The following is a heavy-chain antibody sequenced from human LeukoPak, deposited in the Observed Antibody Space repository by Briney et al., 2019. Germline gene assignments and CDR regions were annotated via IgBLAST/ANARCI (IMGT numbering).Heavy chain of an antibody. CDR3: AGESIITMVRGVRGYWYFDL. V-gene: IGHV4-39*07. Sequence: SETLSPSCTVSGGSISSSSYYWGWIRQPPGKGLEWIGSIYYSGSTYYNPSLKSRVTISVDTSKNQFSLKLSSVTAADTAVYYCAGESIITMVRGVRGYWYFDLWGRGTLVTVSS. CDR2: IYYSGST. J-gene: IGHJ2*01. D-gene: IGHD3-10*01. CDR1: GGSISSSSYY.